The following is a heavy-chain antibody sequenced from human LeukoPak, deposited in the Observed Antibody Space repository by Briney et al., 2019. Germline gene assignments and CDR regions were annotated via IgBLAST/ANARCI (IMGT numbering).Heavy chain of an antibody. CDR1: EISFSTYA. Sequence: GGSLRLSCEASEISFSTYATSWVRQAPGRGLEWVAGISARAGSAYYRDSLKGRLTISRDNSKNTLYLQMNDLRPEDTARYYCAKEGSGWFDGRYFDNWGQGTLLTVSS. CDR3: AKEGSGWFDGRYFDN. J-gene: IGHJ4*02. D-gene: IGHD6-19*01. V-gene: IGHV3-23*02. CDR2: ISARAGSA.